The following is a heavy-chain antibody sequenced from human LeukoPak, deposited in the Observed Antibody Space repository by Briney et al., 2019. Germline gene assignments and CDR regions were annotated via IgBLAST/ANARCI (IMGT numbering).Heavy chain of an antibody. D-gene: IGHD6-13*01. Sequence: GGSLRLSCAVSGFTFSSYNMNWVRQAPGKGLEWVSYIGSAGSTKFYADSVKGRFTVSRDNAKNSLFLQMNSLRAEDTAVYYCAGDRYSTNLYMTCDYWGQGTLVTVSS. CDR1: GFTFSSYN. CDR3: AGDRYSTNLYMTCDY. V-gene: IGHV3-48*01. J-gene: IGHJ4*02. CDR2: IGSAGSTK.